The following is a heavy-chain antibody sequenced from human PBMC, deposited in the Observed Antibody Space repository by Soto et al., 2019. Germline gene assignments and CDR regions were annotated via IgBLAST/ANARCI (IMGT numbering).Heavy chain of an antibody. J-gene: IGHJ6*03. CDR1: GFTFDDYA. CDR2: ISWNSGSI. Sequence: EVQLVESGGGLVQPGRSLRLSCAASGFTFDDYAMHWVRQAPGKGLEWVSGISWNSGSIGYADSVKGRFTISRDNAKNSLYLQMNSLRAEDTALYYCAKEERVPAAMGVYYYYYYMDVWGKGTTVTVSS. V-gene: IGHV3-9*01. CDR3: AKEERVPAAMGVYYYYYYMDV. D-gene: IGHD2-2*01.